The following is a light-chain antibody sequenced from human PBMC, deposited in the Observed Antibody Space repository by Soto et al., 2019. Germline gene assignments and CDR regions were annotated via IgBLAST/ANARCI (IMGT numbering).Light chain of an antibody. CDR2: GAS. Sequence: EIVVTQSPSTLSVSPVERTTRSCMASQSVSSNLAWYQQKPVKAPRLLICGASSRADGIPARFSGSGSGKEFTLTISSLQSEDFAVYYCQQYNNWPLTFGGGTKVDIK. J-gene: IGKJ4*01. CDR1: QSVSSN. CDR3: QQYNNWPLT. V-gene: IGKV3-15*01.